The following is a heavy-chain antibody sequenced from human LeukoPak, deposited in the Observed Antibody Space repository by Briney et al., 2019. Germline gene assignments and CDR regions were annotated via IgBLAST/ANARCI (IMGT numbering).Heavy chain of an antibody. V-gene: IGHV3-74*01. D-gene: IGHD3-22*01. Sequence: GGSLRLSCAASGFTFSSYWVHWVRQAPGKGLVWVSRINSDGSSTSYADSVKGRFTISRDDAKNTLYLQMNSLRAEDTAVYYCARGRVPYYYDSSGYFAFDYWGQGTLVTVSS. CDR1: GFTFSSYW. CDR3: ARGRVPYYYDSSGYFAFDY. J-gene: IGHJ4*02. CDR2: INSDGSST.